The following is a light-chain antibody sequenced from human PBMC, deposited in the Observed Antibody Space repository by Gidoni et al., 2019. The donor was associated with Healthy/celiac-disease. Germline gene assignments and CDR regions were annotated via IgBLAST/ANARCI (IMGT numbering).Light chain of an antibody. CDR1: QSVSSN. V-gene: IGKV3-15*01. CDR2: GAA. J-gene: IGKJ5*01. Sequence: EIVMTQSPATLSVSPGERATLSCRASQSVSSNVAWYQQKPGQAPRLLIYGAATRATGIPARFSGSGSGTEFTLTISSRQSEDFAVYYCQQYNNWITFGQGTRLEIK. CDR3: QQYNNWIT.